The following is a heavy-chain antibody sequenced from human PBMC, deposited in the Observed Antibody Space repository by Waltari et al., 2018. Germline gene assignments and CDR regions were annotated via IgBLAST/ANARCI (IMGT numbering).Heavy chain of an antibody. CDR3: TKEEVGGGSYRASPLTG. V-gene: IGHV3-9*01. CDR2: IPRNSGNI. CDR1: GFILEDYS. D-gene: IGHD3-16*02. J-gene: IGHJ4*02. Sequence: EVQLVESGGGLGQPGGSLTLSCTTSGFILEDYSIHWVRQRPGKGVEWVAGIPRNSGNIGYADSVKGRFSISRDNGRSAVYLQLNSLRLEDTALYYCTKEEVGGGSYRASPLTGWGQGTLVSVSS.